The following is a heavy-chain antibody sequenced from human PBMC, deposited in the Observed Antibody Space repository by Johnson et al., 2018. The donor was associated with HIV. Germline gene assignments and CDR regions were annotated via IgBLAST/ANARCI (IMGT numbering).Heavy chain of an antibody. CDR2: ISYAGSNK. D-gene: IGHD6-6*01. CDR3: ARCDSSSPLRAFDI. Sequence: QVQLVESGGGLVQPGGSLRLSCAASGFTFSSYWMSWVRQAPGKGLEWVTVISYAGSNKYYADSVKGRFTISRDNSKNTLYLQMNSLRAGDTAVYYCARCDSSSPLRAFDIWGQGTMVTVSS. J-gene: IGHJ3*02. V-gene: IGHV3-30*14. CDR1: GFTFSSYW.